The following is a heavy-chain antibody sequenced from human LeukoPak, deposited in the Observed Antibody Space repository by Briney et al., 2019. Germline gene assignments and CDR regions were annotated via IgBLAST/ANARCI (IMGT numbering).Heavy chain of an antibody. Sequence: PGRSLGLSCAASGFTFSSDAMHWVRQDPDKGLEWVALISFDGSNKYYADSVKGRFTISRDNSKNTLYLQMNSLRAEDTAVYYCARAGNYYGSGSYYAKIDSWGQGTLVTVSS. CDR3: ARAGNYYGSGSYYAKIDS. J-gene: IGHJ4*02. V-gene: IGHV3-30*04. CDR2: ISFDGSNK. CDR1: GFTFSSDA. D-gene: IGHD3-10*01.